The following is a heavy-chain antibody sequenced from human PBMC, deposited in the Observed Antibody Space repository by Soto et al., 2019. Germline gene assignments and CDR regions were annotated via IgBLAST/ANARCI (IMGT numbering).Heavy chain of an antibody. D-gene: IGHD6-13*01. Sequence: QPGGSLRLSCAASQFSFSSYWMHWVRQVPGKGPAWVSRINHDGSKTEYADSVKGRFTISRDNTNNTLYLQMNSLRVEDTAMYYCVREPWGFSGTWYDYWRQGTLVTVPS. CDR3: VREPWGFSGTWYDY. CDR2: INHDGSKT. J-gene: IGHJ4*02. CDR1: QFSFSSYW. V-gene: IGHV3-74*01.